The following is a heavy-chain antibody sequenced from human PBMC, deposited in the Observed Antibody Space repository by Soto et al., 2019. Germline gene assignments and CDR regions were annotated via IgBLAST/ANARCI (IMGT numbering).Heavy chain of an antibody. CDR2: IFPNGNT. J-gene: IGHJ5*02. V-gene: IGHV4-4*07. CDR3: AREGSHTAYNFEIWSQLWSFDR. CDR1: RGYVNTFH. D-gene: IGHD3-3*01. Sequence: QVPLQEPGPGLLNPSETLSLTCTVSRGYVNTFHLSWVRQPAGKGMEWIGRIFPNGNTYYSPSLKSRVTLSVDTSKNQISVNLNSVTAADIAVYYCAREGSHTAYNFEIWSQLWSFDRWGQGRPVTVSS.